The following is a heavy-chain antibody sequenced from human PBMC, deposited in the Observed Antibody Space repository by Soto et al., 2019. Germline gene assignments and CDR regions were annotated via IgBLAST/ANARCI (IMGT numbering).Heavy chain of an antibody. CDR2: ISAYNGNT. D-gene: IGHD3-22*01. J-gene: IGHJ3*02. CDR1: GYSFTSYG. V-gene: IGHV1-18*01. Sequence: ASVKVSCKASGYSFTSYGIIWVRQAPGQGLEWMGWISAYNGNTNYAQKLQGRVTMTTDTSTSTAYMELRSLRSDDTAVYYCARFQRGSSGYYYGHAFDIWGQGTMVTVS. CDR3: ARFQRGSSGYYYGHAFDI.